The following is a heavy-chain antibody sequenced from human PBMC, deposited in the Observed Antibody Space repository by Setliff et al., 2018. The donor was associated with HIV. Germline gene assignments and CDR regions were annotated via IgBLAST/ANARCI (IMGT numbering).Heavy chain of an antibody. CDR1: GYTFTDYA. CDR2: ISGYNGNT. V-gene: IGHV1-18*01. CDR3: ARANVPYSNFWSFSYSLPYYFDY. Sequence: ASVKVSCKASGYTFTDYAITWVRQAPGQGLEWMGWISGYNGNTNYAQKFQGRLTMTTDTSTSTAYMELRGLRSDDTSVYYCARANVPYSNFWSFSYSLPYYFDYWGQGTLVTVSS. D-gene: IGHD3-3*01. J-gene: IGHJ4*02.